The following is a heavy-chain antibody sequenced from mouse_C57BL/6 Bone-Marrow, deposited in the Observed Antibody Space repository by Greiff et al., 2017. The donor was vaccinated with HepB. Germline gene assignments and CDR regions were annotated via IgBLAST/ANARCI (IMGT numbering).Heavy chain of an antibody. CDR3: ARGLYDGYYGAMDY. CDR2: IYPRSGNT. V-gene: IGHV1-81*01. Sequence: VKLMESGAELARPGASVKLSCKASGYTFTSYGISWVKQRTGQGLEWIGEIYPRSGNTYYNEKFKGKATLTADKSSSTAYMELRSLTSEDSAVYFCARGLYDGYYGAMDYWGQGTSVTVSS. D-gene: IGHD2-3*01. CDR1: GYTFTSYG. J-gene: IGHJ4*01.